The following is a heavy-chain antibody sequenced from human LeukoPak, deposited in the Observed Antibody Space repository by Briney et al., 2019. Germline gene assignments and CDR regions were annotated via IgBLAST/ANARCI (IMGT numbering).Heavy chain of an antibody. Sequence: GGSLRLSCAASGLTVSSNYMSWVRQAPGKGLEWVSVIYSGGSTYYADSVKGRFTISRGNSKNTLYLQMNSLRAEDTAVYYCARDGYSYGSVVYFDYWGQGTLVTVSS. CDR1: GLTVSSNY. CDR3: ARDGYSYGSVVYFDY. CDR2: IYSGGST. J-gene: IGHJ4*02. D-gene: IGHD5-18*01. V-gene: IGHV3-53*01.